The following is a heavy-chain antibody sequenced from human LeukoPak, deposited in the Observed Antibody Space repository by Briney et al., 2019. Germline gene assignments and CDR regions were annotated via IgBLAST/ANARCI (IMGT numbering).Heavy chain of an antibody. J-gene: IGHJ4*02. CDR1: GFTFSSYA. CDR3: ARVRYSSSWLHYFDY. Sequence: PGGSLRLSCAASGFTFSSYAMHWVRQAPGKGLEWVAVISYDGSNKYYADSVKGRFTISRDNSKNTLYLQMNGLRAEDTAVYYCARVRYSSSWLHYFDYWGQGTLVTVSS. D-gene: IGHD6-13*01. CDR2: ISYDGSNK. V-gene: IGHV3-30-3*01.